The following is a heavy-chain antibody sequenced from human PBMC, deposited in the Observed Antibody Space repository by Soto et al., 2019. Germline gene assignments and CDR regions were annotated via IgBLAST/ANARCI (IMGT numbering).Heavy chain of an antibody. J-gene: IGHJ4*02. D-gene: IGHD3-22*01. CDR2: VNDSGST. CDR3: ARGFYDARGYSAPFDS. Sequence: SETLSLTCAVYGGAFVSYYWSWIRQPPGKGLEWIGEVNDSGSTNYNPSLESRVTMSTDTSKNQVSLELRSMTAADSALYYCARGFYDARGYSAPFDSWGQGTQVTVSS. CDR1: GGAFVSYY. V-gene: IGHV4-34*01.